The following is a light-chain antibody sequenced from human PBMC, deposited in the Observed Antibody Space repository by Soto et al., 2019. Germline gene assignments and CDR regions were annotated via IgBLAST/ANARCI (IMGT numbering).Light chain of an antibody. CDR3: QQYDNSAPLS. CDR1: QTVSSSY. V-gene: IGKV3D-20*01. J-gene: IGKJ4*01. Sequence: EIVLTQSPATLSLSPGERATLSCGASQTVSSSYVAWYQQKPGLAPRLLIYDASSRATGIPDRFSGSGYGTDFTLTIGRLEPEDFAVYYCQQYDNSAPLSFGGGTKVEIK. CDR2: DAS.